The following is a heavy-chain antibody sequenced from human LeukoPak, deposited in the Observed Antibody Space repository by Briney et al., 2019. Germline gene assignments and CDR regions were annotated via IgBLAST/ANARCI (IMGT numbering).Heavy chain of an antibody. J-gene: IGHJ4*02. Sequence: SQTLSLTCAISGDSVSSNSAAWDWIRQSPSRGLEWLGRTYYRSKWYSDYAVSVKSRITINPDTSKNQFSLKLSSVTAADTAVYFCATQYSSSWQIDYWGQGTLVTVSS. CDR2: TYYRSKWYS. V-gene: IGHV6-1*01. CDR3: ATQYSSSWQIDY. D-gene: IGHD6-13*01. CDR1: GDSVSSNSAA.